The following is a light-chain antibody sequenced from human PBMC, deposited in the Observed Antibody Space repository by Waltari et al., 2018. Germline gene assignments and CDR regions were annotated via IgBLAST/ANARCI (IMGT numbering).Light chain of an antibody. CDR1: QIVSTN. J-gene: IGKJ2*03. CDR3: QQYNTWPRS. Sequence: EIVMTQSPATLSVSPGESAALSCRASQIVSTNLAWYQQKPGQAPRLLIYAASTRASGIPARFRGSGSGTVFTLTISSLQSEEFAVYYCQQYNTWPRSFGQGTRLDLK. CDR2: AAS. V-gene: IGKV3-15*01.